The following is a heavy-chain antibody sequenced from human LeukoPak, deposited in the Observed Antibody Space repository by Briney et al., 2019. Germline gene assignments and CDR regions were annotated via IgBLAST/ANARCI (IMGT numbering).Heavy chain of an antibody. CDR1: GGTFSSYA. D-gene: IGHD1-1*01. CDR3: ARDRGTGTSEGGIDY. Sequence: SVKVSCKASGGTFSSYAISWVRQAPGQGLEWVGRIIPIFGIANYAQKFQGRVTITADKSTSTAYMELSSLRSEDTAVYYCARDRGTGTSEGGIDYWGQGTLVTVSS. V-gene: IGHV1-69*04. CDR2: IIPIFGIA. J-gene: IGHJ4*02.